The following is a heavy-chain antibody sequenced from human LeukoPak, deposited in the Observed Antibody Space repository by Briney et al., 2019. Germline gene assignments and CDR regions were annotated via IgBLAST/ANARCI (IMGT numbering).Heavy chain of an antibody. CDR3: ARGSHWFDS. CDR1: GFTFSSYG. Sequence: GGSLRLSCAASGFTFSSYGMRWVRQAPGKGLEWVAVIWYDGSNKYYADSVKGRFTISRDNSKNTLYLQMNSLRAEDTAVYYCARGSHWFDSWGQGTLVTVSS. V-gene: IGHV3-33*01. CDR2: IWYDGSNK. J-gene: IGHJ5*01.